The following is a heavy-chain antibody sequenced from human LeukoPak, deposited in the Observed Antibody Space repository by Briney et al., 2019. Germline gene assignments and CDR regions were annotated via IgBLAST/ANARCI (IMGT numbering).Heavy chain of an antibody. Sequence: GASVKVSCKASGYTFTGYYMHWVRQAPGQGLEWMGWINPNNGDTHYAQKFQGTVTMTRDTSISTAYMELSSLRSDDTAVNYCARGVAGVYFYYYMDVWGKGTTVTVSS. CDR2: INPNNGDT. D-gene: IGHD1-14*01. CDR3: ARGVAGVYFYYYMDV. J-gene: IGHJ6*03. CDR1: GYTFTGYY. V-gene: IGHV1-2*02.